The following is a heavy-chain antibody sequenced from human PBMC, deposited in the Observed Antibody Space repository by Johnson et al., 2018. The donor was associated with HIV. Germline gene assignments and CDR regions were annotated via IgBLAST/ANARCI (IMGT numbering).Heavy chain of an antibody. V-gene: IGHV3-49*03. Sequence: VQLVESGGDLVQPGRSLRLSCTTSGFTFGDYAISWFRKAPGKGLEEVGFIRRRASGATTHYAASVKGRFTISRDDSKSIAYLQMNSLKTEDTAVYYCSRGRDYSSSIDAFDIWGQGTMVTVSS. D-gene: IGHD5-24*01. J-gene: IGHJ3*02. CDR3: SRGRDYSSSIDAFDI. CDR1: GFTFGDYA. CDR2: IRRRASGATT.